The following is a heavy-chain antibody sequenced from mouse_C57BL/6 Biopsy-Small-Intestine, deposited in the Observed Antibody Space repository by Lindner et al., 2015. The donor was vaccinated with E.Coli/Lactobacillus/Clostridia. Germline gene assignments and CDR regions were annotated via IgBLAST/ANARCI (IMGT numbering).Heavy chain of an antibody. CDR3: AEYDYDAGVFDY. J-gene: IGHJ2*01. Sequence: VQLQESGPELVKPGASVKISCKASGYAFSNSWMNWVKQRPGKGLEWIGRIFPGDGDTNYNGKFKGKATLTADKSSSTAYMQLSSLTSEDSAVYFCAEYDYDAGVFDYCGQGTTLTVSS. D-gene: IGHD2-4*01. CDR1: GYAFSNSW. CDR2: IFPGDGDT. V-gene: IGHV1-82*01.